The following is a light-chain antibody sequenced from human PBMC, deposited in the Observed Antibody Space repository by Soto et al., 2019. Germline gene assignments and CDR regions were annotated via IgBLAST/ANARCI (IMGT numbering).Light chain of an antibody. CDR3: VLYMGSGIWV. CDR1: SGSVSISYY. J-gene: IGLJ3*02. CDR2: STN. Sequence: QAVVTQEPSFSVSPGRTVTLTCGLSSGSVSISYYPSWYQQTPGQAPRTLIYSTNTRSSGVPDRFSGSILGNKAALTITGAQADDESAYYCVLYMGSGIWVFGGGTPLTVL. V-gene: IGLV8-61*01.